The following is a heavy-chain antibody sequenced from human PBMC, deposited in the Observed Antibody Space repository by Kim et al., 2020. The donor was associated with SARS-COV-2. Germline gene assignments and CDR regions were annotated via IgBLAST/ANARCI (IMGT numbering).Heavy chain of an antibody. D-gene: IGHD6-13*01. CDR2: ITGSGDVT. V-gene: IGHV3-23*01. CDR1: SFTFTSYA. J-gene: IGHJ4*02. CDR3: AKVAAGSWYFDY. Sequence: GGSLRLSCAASSFTFTSYAMTWVRQAPGKGLEWVSGITGSGDVTKYADSVKGRFTISRDNSKSTLYLQINSLRAEDTAVYYCAKVAAGSWYFDYWGQGTLVTVSS.